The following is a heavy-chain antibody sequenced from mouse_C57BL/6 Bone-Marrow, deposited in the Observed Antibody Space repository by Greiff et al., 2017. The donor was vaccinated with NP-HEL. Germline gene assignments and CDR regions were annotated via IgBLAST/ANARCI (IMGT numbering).Heavy chain of an antibody. CDR3: ARWGGYYVPFAY. J-gene: IGHJ3*01. CDR1: GYTFTNYW. CDR2: IYPGGGYT. V-gene: IGHV1-63*01. Sequence: QVQLQQSGAELVRPGTSVKMSCKASGYTFTNYWIGWAKQRPGHGLEWIGDIYPGGGYTNYNEKFKGKATLTADQSSSTAYMQFSSLTSEDAAFYYCARWGGYYVPFAYWGQGTLVTVSA. D-gene: IGHD2-3*01.